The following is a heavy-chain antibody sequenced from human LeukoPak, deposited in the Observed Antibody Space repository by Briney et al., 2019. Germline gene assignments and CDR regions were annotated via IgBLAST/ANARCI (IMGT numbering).Heavy chain of an antibody. CDR2: ST. Sequence: SETLSLTCTVSGGSISSYYWSWSRQPPGKGLEWIGYSTNYNPSLKSRVTISVDTSKNQFSLKLRTVTAADKTVYYCWGMYSGSQFFDSWGQGTLVTVSS. CDR3: WGMYSGSQFFDS. J-gene: IGHJ4*02. V-gene: IGHV4-59*08. D-gene: IGHD1-26*01. CDR1: GGSISSYY.